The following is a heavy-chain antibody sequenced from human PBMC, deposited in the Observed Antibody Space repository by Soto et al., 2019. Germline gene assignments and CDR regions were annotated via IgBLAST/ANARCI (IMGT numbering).Heavy chain of an antibody. D-gene: IGHD5-18*01. CDR2: ISDGGSTK. CDR1: RFTFSNYA. CDR3: ARVFYSYLFDY. V-gene: IGHV3-23*01. J-gene: IGHJ4*02. Sequence: GGSLRLSCVASRFTFSNYAMGWVRQAPGKGLEWVSIISDGGSTKYYADSVKGRFTISRDNSKNTLYLQMNSLRAEDTAVYYCARVFYSYLFDYWGQGTLVTVSS.